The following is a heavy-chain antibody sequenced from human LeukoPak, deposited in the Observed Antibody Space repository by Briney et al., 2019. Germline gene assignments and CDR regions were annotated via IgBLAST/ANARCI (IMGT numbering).Heavy chain of an antibody. Sequence: PQTLSLTCTVSGGSISSGGYYWSWIRQHPGKGLEWIGYIYYSGSTNYNPSLKSRVTISVDTSKNQFSLKLSSVTAADTAVYYCARDLGGNHGMDVWGQGTTVTVSS. J-gene: IGHJ6*02. CDR3: ARDLGGNHGMDV. CDR1: GGSISSGGYY. D-gene: IGHD3-10*01. CDR2: IYYSGST. V-gene: IGHV4-31*03.